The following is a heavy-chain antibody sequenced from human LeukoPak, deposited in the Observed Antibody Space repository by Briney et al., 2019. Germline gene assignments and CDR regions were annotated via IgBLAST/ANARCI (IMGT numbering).Heavy chain of an antibody. V-gene: IGHV3-23*01. Sequence: GGTLRLSCAASGFTFSSYGMSWVRQAPGKGLEWVSAISGSGGSSYYADSVKGRFTISRDNSKNTLYLQMNSLRAEDTAVYYCAKDLYSKWLGYLDYWGQGTLVTVSS. CDR1: GFTFSSYG. CDR3: AKDLYSKWLGYLDY. CDR2: ISGSGGSS. J-gene: IGHJ4*02. D-gene: IGHD6-19*01.